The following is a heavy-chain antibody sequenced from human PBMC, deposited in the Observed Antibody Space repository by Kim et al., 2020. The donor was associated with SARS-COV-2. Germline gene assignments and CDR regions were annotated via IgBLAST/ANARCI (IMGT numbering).Heavy chain of an antibody. Sequence: SETLSLTCTVSGGSISSYYWSWIRQPPGKGLEWIGYIYYSGSTNYNPSLKSRVTISVDTSKNQFSLKLSSVTAADTAVYYCARGEDSSGYTDYWGQGTLVTVSS. CDR3: ARGEDSSGYTDY. D-gene: IGHD6-19*01. CDR1: GGSISSYY. J-gene: IGHJ4*02. V-gene: IGHV4-59*01. CDR2: IYYSGST.